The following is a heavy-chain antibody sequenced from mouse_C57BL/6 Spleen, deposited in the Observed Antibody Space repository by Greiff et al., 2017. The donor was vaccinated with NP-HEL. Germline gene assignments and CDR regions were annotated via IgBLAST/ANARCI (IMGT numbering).Heavy chain of an antibody. CDR1: GFTFSSYT. CDR3: ARDGYDVDAMDY. D-gene: IGHD2-2*01. Sequence: EVQLVESGGGLVKPGGSLKLSCAASGFTFSSYTMSWVRQTPEKRLEWVATISGGGGNTYYPDSVKGRFTISRDNAKNTLYLQMSSLRSEDTALYYCARDGYDVDAMDYWGQGTSVTVSS. CDR2: ISGGGGNT. V-gene: IGHV5-9*01. J-gene: IGHJ4*01.